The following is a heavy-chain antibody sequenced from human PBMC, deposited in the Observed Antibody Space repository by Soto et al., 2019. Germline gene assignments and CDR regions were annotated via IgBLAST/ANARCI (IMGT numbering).Heavy chain of an antibody. CDR2: ISSSSSYI. V-gene: IGHV3-21*01. CDR3: ARDKRVTVTTGYYYYGMDV. D-gene: IGHD4-17*01. Sequence: GGSLRLSCAASGFTFISYSMNWVRQAPGKGLEWVSSISSSSSYIYYADSVKGRFTISRDNAKNSLYLQMNSLRAEDTAVYYCARDKRVTVTTGYYYYGMDVWGQGTTVTVSS. J-gene: IGHJ6*02. CDR1: GFTFISYS.